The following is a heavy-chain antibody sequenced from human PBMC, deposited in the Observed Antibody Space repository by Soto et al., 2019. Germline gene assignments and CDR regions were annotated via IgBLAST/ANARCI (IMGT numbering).Heavy chain of an antibody. D-gene: IGHD3-10*01. V-gene: IGHV4-59*08. Sequence: PSETLSLTCTVSGGSISSYYWSWIRQPPGKGLEWIGYIYYSGSTNYNPSLKSRVTISVDTSKNQFSLKLSSVTAADTAVYYCASLLFGIAGWFDPWGQGTLVTVS. CDR2: IYYSGST. CDR3: ASLLFGIAGWFDP. J-gene: IGHJ5*02. CDR1: GGSISSYY.